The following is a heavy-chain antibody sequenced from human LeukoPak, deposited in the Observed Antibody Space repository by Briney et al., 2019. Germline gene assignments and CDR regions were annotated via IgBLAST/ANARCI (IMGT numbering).Heavy chain of an antibody. D-gene: IGHD3-3*01. V-gene: IGHV3-23*01. Sequence: GGSLRLSCAASGFTFSSYGMHWVRQAPGKGLEWVSGSGSGGSTAYAASGKGRFTISRDNSKNTLFLQMNSLRAEDTAVYYCAKDFWGGYYPTTWGPGNLLTVSS. J-gene: IGHJ5*02. CDR1: GFTFSSYG. CDR3: AKDFWGGYYPTT. CDR2: SGSGGST.